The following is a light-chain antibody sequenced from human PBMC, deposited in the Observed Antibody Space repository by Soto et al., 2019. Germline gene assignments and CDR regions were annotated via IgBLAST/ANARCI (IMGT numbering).Light chain of an antibody. CDR3: QHRANWLGT. V-gene: IGKV3-11*01. CDR1: QSVGSF. Sequence: EIVSTQSPATLSLSPGERATLSCTASQSVGSFLAWYQQKSGQTPRLLIYDASNRPPGIPARFSGSGSGTDFTLTISSLEPEDFAVYYCQHRANWLGTFGPGTKVDIK. J-gene: IGKJ3*01. CDR2: DAS.